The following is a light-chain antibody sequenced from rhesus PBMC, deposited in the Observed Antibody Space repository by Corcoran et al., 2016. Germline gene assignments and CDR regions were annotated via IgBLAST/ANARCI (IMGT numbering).Light chain of an antibody. CDR2: KAS. J-gene: IGKJ2*01. V-gene: IGKV1-25*01. CDR1: QGISNN. CDR3: QHGYGTPYS. Sequence: DIQMTQSPSSLSASVGDRVTITCQASQGISNNLDWYQQKPGKVPKHLIYKASTLQSGVPSRFSGSGYGTDFTLTISSLQPEDFATYYCQHGYGTPYSFGQGTKVEIK.